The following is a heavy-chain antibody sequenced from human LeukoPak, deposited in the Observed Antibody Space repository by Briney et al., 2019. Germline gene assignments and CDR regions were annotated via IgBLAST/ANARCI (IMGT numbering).Heavy chain of an antibody. CDR2: INHSGST. CDR1: GGSFSGYY. Sequence: SETLSLTCAVYGGSFSGYYWSWIRQPPGKGLEWIGEINHSGSTNYNPSLKSRVTISVDTSKNQFSLKLSSVTAADTAVYYCASADQINSSGWYGEITTGSEYFQHWGQGTLVTVSS. J-gene: IGHJ1*01. V-gene: IGHV4-34*01. CDR3: ASADQINSSGWYGEITTGSEYFQH. D-gene: IGHD6-19*01.